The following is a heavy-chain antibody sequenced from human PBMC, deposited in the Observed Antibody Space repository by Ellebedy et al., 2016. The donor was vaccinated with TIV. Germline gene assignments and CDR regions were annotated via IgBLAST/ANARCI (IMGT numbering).Heavy chain of an antibody. V-gene: IGHV3-23*01. Sequence: GGSLRLXXAASGFTFSDYYMSWIRQAPGKGLEWVSAISGSGGSTYYADSVKGRFTISRDNSKNTLYLQMNSLRAEDTAVYYCAKDGIYGSGSWGQGTLVTVSS. CDR3: AKDGIYGSGS. D-gene: IGHD3-10*01. CDR1: GFTFSDYY. CDR2: ISGSGGST. J-gene: IGHJ4*02.